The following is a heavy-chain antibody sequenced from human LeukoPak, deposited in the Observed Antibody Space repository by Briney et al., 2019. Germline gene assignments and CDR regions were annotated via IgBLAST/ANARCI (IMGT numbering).Heavy chain of an antibody. CDR1: GFTFSSYG. CDR3: AKDLTGIVVVPAAITAFDY. D-gene: IGHD2-2*02. Sequence: GGSLRLSCAASGFTFSSYGMHWVRQAPGKGLEWVAFIRYDGSNKYYADSVKGRFTISRDNSKNTLYLQMNSLRAEDTAVYYCAKDLTGIVVVPAAITAFDYWGQGTLVTVSP. CDR2: IRYDGSNK. J-gene: IGHJ4*02. V-gene: IGHV3-30*02.